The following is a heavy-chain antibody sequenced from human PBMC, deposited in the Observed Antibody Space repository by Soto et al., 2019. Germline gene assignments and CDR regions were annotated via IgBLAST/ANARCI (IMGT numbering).Heavy chain of an antibody. CDR2: IIPIFGTA. V-gene: IGHV1-69*06. J-gene: IGHJ4*02. CDR1: GGTFSSYA. CDR3: ASPPTSSGYTFDY. Sequence: GASLKVSCKASGGTFSSYAISWVRQAPGQGLEWMGGIIPIFGTANYAQKFQGRVTITADKSTSTAYMELSSLRSEDTAVYYCASPPTSSGYTFDYWGQGTLVTV. D-gene: IGHD3-22*01.